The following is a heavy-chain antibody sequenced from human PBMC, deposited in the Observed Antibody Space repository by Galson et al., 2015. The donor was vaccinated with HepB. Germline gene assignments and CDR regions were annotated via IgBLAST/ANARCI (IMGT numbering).Heavy chain of an antibody. V-gene: IGHV1-69*06. CDR3: TSRPYDSSGYLPGMDV. J-gene: IGHJ6*02. Sequence: SVKVSCKASGGTFSNYIISWVRQAPGQGPEWMGGIIPVFERINYAQQFQGRVTIIADKSTSTAYMELSSLRSEDTAVYYCTSRPYDSSGYLPGMDVWGQGTTVTVSS. CDR1: GGTFSNYI. D-gene: IGHD3-22*01. CDR2: IIPVFERI.